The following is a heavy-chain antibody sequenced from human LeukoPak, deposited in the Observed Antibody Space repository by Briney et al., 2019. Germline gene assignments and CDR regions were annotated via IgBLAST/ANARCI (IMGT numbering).Heavy chain of an antibody. CDR2: IYSNGIT. Sequence: SETLSLTCSVSGGSMFSYYWNWIRQPPGKGLGWIGYIYSNGITKYSPSLRSRGTISFATSRNQFSLRLTSVTAADTAIYYCARRAYYDSSGYHPTSGYFDLWGRGTLVTV. J-gene: IGHJ2*01. CDR3: ARRAYYDSSGYHPTSGYFDL. CDR1: GGSMFSYY. D-gene: IGHD3-22*01. V-gene: IGHV4-4*08.